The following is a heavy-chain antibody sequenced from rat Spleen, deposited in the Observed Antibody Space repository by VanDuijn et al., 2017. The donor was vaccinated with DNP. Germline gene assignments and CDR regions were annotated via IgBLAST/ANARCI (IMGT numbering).Heavy chain of an antibody. CDR2: ISYSGTT. J-gene: IGHJ1*01. CDR3: ARGNDGYYPNWYFDF. D-gene: IGHD1-12*03. V-gene: IGHV3-1*01. CDR1: GYSIPSNY. Sequence: EVQLQESGPGLVKPSQSLSLTCSVTGYSIPSNYWGWIRKFPGNKMEWIGHISYSGTTSYHPSLKSRISISRDTSKNQFFLHLNSVTTEDTATYYCARGNDGYYPNWYFDFWGPGTMVTVSS.